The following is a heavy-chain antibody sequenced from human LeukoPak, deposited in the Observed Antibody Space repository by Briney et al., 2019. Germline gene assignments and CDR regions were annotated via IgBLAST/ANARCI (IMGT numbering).Heavy chain of an antibody. CDR3: ARGRVAAMGWFDP. Sequence: GRCLRLSCAASAFTFSSYSMNWVRQAPGKGLEWVSSISSSSSYIYYADSVKGRFTICRDNAKNALYLQMNSLRAEDTAVYYCARGRVAAMGWFDPWGQGTLVTVSS. CDR2: ISSSSSYI. V-gene: IGHV3-21*01. J-gene: IGHJ5*02. CDR1: AFTFSSYS. D-gene: IGHD2-2*01.